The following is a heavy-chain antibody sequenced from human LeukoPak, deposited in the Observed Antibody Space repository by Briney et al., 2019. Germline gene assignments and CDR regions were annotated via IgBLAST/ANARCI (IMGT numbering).Heavy chain of an antibody. D-gene: IGHD3-22*01. J-gene: IGHJ4*02. CDR3: ARHSSGYLSYFDY. Sequence: PSGTLSLTCTVSGGSISSYPWSWIRQPPGKGLEWIGYIYYSGGTNYNPSLKRRVTISLDTSKNHFSLKVSSVTAADTAVYYCARHSSGYLSYFDYWGQGTLVPVFS. V-gene: IGHV4-59*08. CDR2: IYYSGGT. CDR1: GGSISSYP.